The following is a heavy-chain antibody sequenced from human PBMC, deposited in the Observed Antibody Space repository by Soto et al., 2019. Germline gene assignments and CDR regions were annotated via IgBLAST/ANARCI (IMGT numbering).Heavy chain of an antibody. D-gene: IGHD3-10*01. CDR3: AKSRSSFFYYGLDL. J-gene: IGHJ6*02. Sequence: GSLRLSCAASGFTFSRFPMSWVRQAPGKGLEWVSGFGGGAGRTFYADSVKGRCTISRDTSKDTLFLQLNSLTAEDTGVYYCAKSRSSFFYYGLDLWGQGTTVTVSS. V-gene: IGHV3-23*01. CDR2: FGGGAGRT. CDR1: GFTFSRFP.